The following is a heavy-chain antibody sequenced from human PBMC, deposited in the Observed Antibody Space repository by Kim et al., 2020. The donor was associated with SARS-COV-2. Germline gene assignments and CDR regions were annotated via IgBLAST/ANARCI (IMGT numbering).Heavy chain of an antibody. J-gene: IGHJ4*02. CDR2: IYYSGST. Sequence: SETLSLTCTVSGGSISSSSYYWGWIRQPPGKGLEWIGSIYYSGSTYYNPSLKSRVTISVDTSKNQFSLKLSSVTAADTAVYYFARLSPYYWGQGTLVTVSS. CDR1: GGSISSSSYY. CDR3: ARLSPYY. V-gene: IGHV4-39*01.